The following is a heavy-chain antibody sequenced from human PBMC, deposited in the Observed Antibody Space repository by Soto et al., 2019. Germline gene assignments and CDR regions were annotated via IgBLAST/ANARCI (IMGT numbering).Heavy chain of an antibody. Sequence: QVQLVQSGAEVKKPGASVKVSCKASGYTFTSYGISWVRQAPGQGLEWMGWINPYNGNTNYAQKLQGRVTMTTDTSTNTPYMELRSLRSVDTAVYYCARDWFGIDYWGQGILVTVSS. J-gene: IGHJ4*02. CDR2: INPYNGNT. CDR3: ARDWFGIDY. V-gene: IGHV1-18*01. CDR1: GYTFTSYG. D-gene: IGHD3-16*01.